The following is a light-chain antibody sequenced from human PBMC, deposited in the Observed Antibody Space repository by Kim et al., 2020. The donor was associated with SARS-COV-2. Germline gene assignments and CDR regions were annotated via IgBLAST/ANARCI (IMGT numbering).Light chain of an antibody. J-gene: IGLJ2*01. V-gene: IGLV1-47*01. Sequence: QSVLTQPPSVSGTPGQRVTISCSGSSSNIGRNYVYWYQQLPGTAPKLLIYRNNQRPSGVPDRFSGSKSGTSVSLAISGLRSEDEADYYCAAWDDSLSGVVCGGGTQLTVL. CDR2: RNN. CDR1: SSNIGRNY. CDR3: AAWDDSLSGVV.